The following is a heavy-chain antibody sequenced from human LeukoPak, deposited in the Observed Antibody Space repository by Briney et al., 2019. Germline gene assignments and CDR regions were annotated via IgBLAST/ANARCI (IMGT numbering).Heavy chain of an antibody. CDR3: ASGGLVSRYLDH. J-gene: IGHJ4*02. CDR2: IFHSGST. CDR1: GGSISSSTW. Sequence: PSGTLSLTCVVSGGSISSSTWWTWVRLPPGKGLEWIVEIFHSGSTSLNPSLKSRLTMPVDESRHQFSLKLTSVTAADTAVYYCASGGLVSRYLDHWGQGTLVTVSS. D-gene: IGHD3-9*01. V-gene: IGHV4-4*02.